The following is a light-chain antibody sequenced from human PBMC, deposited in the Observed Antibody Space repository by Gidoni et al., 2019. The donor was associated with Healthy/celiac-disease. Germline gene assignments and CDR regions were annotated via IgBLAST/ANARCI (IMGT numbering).Light chain of an antibody. CDR3: MQALQTPYT. CDR1: QSLLHSNGYNY. J-gene: IGKJ2*01. V-gene: IGKV2-28*01. Sequence: DIVMPQSQLSLPVTPGEPASISCRSSQSLLHSNGYNYLDWYLQKPGQSPPLLIYLGSNRASGVPDRFSGSGSGTDFTLKISRVEAEDVGVYYCMQALQTPYTFGQGTKLEIK. CDR2: LGS.